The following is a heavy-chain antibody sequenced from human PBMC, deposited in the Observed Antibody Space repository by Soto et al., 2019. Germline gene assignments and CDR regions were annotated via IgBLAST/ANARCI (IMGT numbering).Heavy chain of an antibody. Sequence: QVQLLQSGAEVKKPGCSVKVSCKVSGGAFNNYALNWVRDGPGQGLEWLGGIIPLYNTSNYSLKFLGRVTVTADISSTTVYMELNSLTSDDTATYYCASWSNWNPLYYDGLDVWGQGTTVTVSS. D-gene: IGHD1-20*01. CDR3: ASWSNWNPLYYDGLDV. V-gene: IGHV1-69*06. CDR2: IIPLYNTS. J-gene: IGHJ6*02. CDR1: GGAFNNYA.